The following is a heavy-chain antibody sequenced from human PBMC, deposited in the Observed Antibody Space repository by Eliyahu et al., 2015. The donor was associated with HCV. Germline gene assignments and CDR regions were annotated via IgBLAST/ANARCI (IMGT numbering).Heavy chain of an antibody. V-gene: IGHV3-23*04. Sequence: EVQLVESGGGLVQPGGSLRLSCAASGFTFSSYAMSWVRQAPGKGLEXVSAISGSGGSTYYADSVKGRFTISRDNSKNTLYLQMNSLRAEDTAVYYCAKGGYDSSGYLYPTAFDIWGQGTMVTVSS. CDR1: GFTFSSYA. D-gene: IGHD3-22*01. J-gene: IGHJ3*02. CDR2: ISGSGGST. CDR3: AKGGYDSSGYLYPTAFDI.